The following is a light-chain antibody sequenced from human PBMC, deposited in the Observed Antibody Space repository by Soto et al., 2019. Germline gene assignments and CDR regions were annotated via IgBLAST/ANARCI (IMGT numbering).Light chain of an antibody. Sequence: QSALTQPPSVSGSPGQSVTISCTGTSSDIGGYNYVSWYQQLPGKAPKLMIYDVSKRPSGVPDRFSGSNSGNTASLTISGLQAEDEADYYCCSYAGTTHVFGIGTEVTVL. CDR3: CSYAGTTHV. CDR1: SSDIGGYNY. J-gene: IGLJ1*01. V-gene: IGLV2-11*01. CDR2: DVS.